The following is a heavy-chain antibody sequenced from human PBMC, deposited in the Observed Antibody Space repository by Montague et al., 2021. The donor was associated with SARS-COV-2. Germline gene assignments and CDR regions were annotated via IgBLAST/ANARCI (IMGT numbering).Heavy chain of an antibody. CDR2: ISYDGSHQ. D-gene: IGHD6-13*01. J-gene: IGHJ6*02. Sequence: SLRLSCAASAFPFTSYSLHWVRQAPGQGLEWVAIISYDGSHQYYAASGKGRFTISRDNSKDTVYLQMTSLRPEDTAVYYCARVYGSHWPPNYAMDVWGQGTTVTVSS. V-gene: IGHV3-30*04. CDR3: ARVYGSHWPPNYAMDV. CDR1: AFPFTSYS.